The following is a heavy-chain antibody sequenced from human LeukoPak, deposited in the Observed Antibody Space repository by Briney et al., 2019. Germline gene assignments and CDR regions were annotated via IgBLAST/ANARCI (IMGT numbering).Heavy chain of an antibody. CDR1: GFTVSSNY. Sequence: GGSLRLSCAASGFTVSSNYMSWVRQAPGKGLEWVSVIYSGGSTYYADSVKGRFTISRDNAENSLYLQMNSLRAEDTAVYYCASSQWLDFDYWGQGTLVTVSS. V-gene: IGHV3-53*01. D-gene: IGHD6-19*01. CDR2: IYSGGST. CDR3: ASSQWLDFDY. J-gene: IGHJ4*02.